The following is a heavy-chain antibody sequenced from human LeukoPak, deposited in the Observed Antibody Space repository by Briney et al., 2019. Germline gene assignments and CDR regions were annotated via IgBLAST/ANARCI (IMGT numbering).Heavy chain of an antibody. Sequence: SETLSLTCTVSGGSISSYYWSWIRQPAGMGLEWIGRIYTSGSTNYNPSLKSRVTMSVDTSKNQFSLKLSSVTAADTAVYYCARGYSSSFAEYFQHWGQGTLVTVSS. CDR3: ARGYSSSFAEYFQH. CDR2: IYTSGST. CDR1: GGSISSYY. V-gene: IGHV4-4*07. J-gene: IGHJ1*01. D-gene: IGHD6-13*01.